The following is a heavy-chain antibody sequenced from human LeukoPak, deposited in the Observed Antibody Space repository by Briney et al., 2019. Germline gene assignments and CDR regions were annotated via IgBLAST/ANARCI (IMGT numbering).Heavy chain of an antibody. V-gene: IGHV3-53*01. J-gene: IGHJ4*02. CDR2: IHSGGNT. CDR3: ARGDIVVVPTAVGSWDY. CDR1: GFTVSSNY. D-gene: IGHD2-2*01. Sequence: GGSLRLSCAASGFTVSSNYMSWVRQAPGKGLEWVSVIHSGGNTFYADSAKGRFTISRDNSKNTLYLQMNSLRAEDTAVYYGARGDIVVVPTAVGSWDYWGQGTLVTVSS.